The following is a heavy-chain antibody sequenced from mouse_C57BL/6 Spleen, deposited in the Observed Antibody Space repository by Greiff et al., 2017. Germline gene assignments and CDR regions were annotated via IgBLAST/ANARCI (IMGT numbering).Heavy chain of an antibody. D-gene: IGHD1-1*01. J-gene: IGHJ2*01. V-gene: IGHV1-26*01. CDR3: ARYDYGSRDY. CDR1: GYTFTDYY. Sequence: EVQLQQSGPELVKPGASVKISCKASGYTFTDYYMNWVKQSHGKSLEWIGDINPNNGGTSYNQKFKGKATLTVDKSSSTAYMELRSLTSEDSAVYYCARYDYGSRDYWGQGTTRTVSS. CDR2: INPNNGGT.